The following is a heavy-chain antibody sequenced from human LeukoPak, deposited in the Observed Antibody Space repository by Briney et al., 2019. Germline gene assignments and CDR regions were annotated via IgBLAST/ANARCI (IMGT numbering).Heavy chain of an antibody. V-gene: IGHV4-34*01. CDR3: AHNHHYYDSSGYYLLSGGGAFDI. Sequence: SETLSLTCTVSGGSISSYYWNWIRQPPGKGLEWIGEINHSGSTNYNPSLKSRVTISVDTSKNQFSLKLSSVTAADTAVYYCAHNHHYYDSSGYYLLSGGGAFDIWGQGTMVTVSS. CDR1: GGSISSYY. J-gene: IGHJ3*02. D-gene: IGHD3-22*01. CDR2: INHSGST.